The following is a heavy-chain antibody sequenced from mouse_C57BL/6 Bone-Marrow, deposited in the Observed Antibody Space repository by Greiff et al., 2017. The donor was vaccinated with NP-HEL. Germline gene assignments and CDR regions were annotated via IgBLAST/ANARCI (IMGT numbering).Heavy chain of an antibody. CDR1: GYSFTDYN. V-gene: IGHV1-39*01. D-gene: IGHD1-1*01. CDR2: IIPNYGTT. J-gene: IGHJ1*03. Sequence: VQLKQSGPELVKPGASVKISCKASGYSFTDYNMNWVKQSNGKSLEWIGVIIPNYGTTSYNQKFKGKATLTVDQSSSTAYMQLNSLTSEDSAVYYGARGAVVARWYFDVWGTGTTVTVSS. CDR3: ARGAVVARWYFDV.